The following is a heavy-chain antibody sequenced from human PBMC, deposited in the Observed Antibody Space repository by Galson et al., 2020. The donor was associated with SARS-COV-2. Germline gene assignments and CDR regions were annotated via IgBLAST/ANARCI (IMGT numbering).Heavy chain of an antibody. Sequence: GGSLRLSCSASGFIFSNYAMHWVRQAPGKGLEYVAAIISNEGTSFYADSVNGRFTMSRDNSKNMFYLQMTALRLEDTAFYYCLSYSSTRQNHWGQGTLGTV. J-gene: IGHJ5*02. V-gene: IGHV3-64D*06. D-gene: IGHD2-2*01. CDR1: GFIFSNYA. CDR3: LSYSSTRQNH. CDR2: IISNEGTS.